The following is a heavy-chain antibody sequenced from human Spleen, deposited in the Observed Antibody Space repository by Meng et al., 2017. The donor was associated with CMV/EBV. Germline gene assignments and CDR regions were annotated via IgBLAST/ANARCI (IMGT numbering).Heavy chain of an antibody. CDR1: SISSSTW. J-gene: IGHJ4*02. Sequence: SISSSTWWSWVRQPPGKGLEWIGEIYHSGSTTYNPSLKSRVTISVDKSKNQFSLKLSSVTAADTAVYYCARDITIFGVVKGYYFDYWGQGTLVTVSS. CDR2: IYHSGST. CDR3: ARDITIFGVVKGYYFDY. D-gene: IGHD3-3*01. V-gene: IGHV4-4*02.